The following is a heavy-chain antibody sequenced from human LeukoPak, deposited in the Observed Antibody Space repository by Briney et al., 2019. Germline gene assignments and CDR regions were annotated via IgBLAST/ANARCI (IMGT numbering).Heavy chain of an antibody. V-gene: IGHV3-33*01. J-gene: IGHJ4*02. CDR2: IWYDGSNK. D-gene: IGHD6-13*01. Sequence: GRSLRLSCAESGFTFSSYGMHWVRQAPGKGLEWVAVIWYDGSNKYYADSVKGRFTISRDNSKNTLYLQMNSLRAEDTAVYYCARDSDPFSAAAGLGGYWGQGTLVTVSS. CDR3: ARDSDPFSAAAGLGGY. CDR1: GFTFSSYG.